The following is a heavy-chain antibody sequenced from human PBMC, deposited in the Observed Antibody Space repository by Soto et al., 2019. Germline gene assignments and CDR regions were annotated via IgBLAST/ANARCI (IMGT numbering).Heavy chain of an antibody. Sequence: QVQLVESGGGVVQPGRSLRLSCAASGFTFSSYGMHWVRQAPGKGLEWVAVIWYDGSNKYYADSVKGRFTISRDNSKNTAELEIDRLRAEDTGVYYCARDFVFKYYYDSRCYNAARSDAFDIWGQGTMVTVSS. J-gene: IGHJ3*02. CDR1: GFTFSSYG. V-gene: IGHV3-33*01. CDR2: IWYDGSNK. CDR3: ARDFVFKYYYDSRCYNAARSDAFDI. D-gene: IGHD3-22*01.